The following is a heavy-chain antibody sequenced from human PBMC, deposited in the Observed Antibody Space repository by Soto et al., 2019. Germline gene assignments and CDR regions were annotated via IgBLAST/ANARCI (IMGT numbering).Heavy chain of an antibody. V-gene: IGHV3-23*01. CDR1: GFTFSSYA. CDR2: ISGSGGST. J-gene: IGHJ4*01. Sequence: GGSLRLSCAASGFTFSSYAMSWVRQAPGKGLEWVSAISGSGGSTYYADSVKGRFTISRDNSKNTLYLQMNSLRAEDTAVYHCARGSRYNWSGSQSYYFDYWGHGTLVTVSS. D-gene: IGHD1-20*01. CDR3: ARGSRYNWSGSQSYYFDY.